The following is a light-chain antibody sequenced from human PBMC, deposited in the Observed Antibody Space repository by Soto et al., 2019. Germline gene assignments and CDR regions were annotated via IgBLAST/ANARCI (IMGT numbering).Light chain of an antibody. Sequence: EIVLTQSPGTLSLSPWERATLSCRASESVSSSYLAWYQQKPGQAPRLLIYDASSRATGIPDRFSGSGSGTDFTLTISRLEPEDFAVYYCHQYGSSPRTFGPGTKVDIK. CDR1: ESVSSSY. J-gene: IGKJ1*01. V-gene: IGKV3-20*01. CDR3: HQYGSSPRT. CDR2: DAS.